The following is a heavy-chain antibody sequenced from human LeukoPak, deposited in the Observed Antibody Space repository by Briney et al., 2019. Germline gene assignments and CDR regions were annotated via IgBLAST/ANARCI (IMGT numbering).Heavy chain of an antibody. J-gene: IGHJ4*02. Sequence: ASVTVSCKASGYTFTSYDINWVRQAAGQGLEWMGWMNPNSGNTGYAQKFQGRVTITRNTSISTAYMELRSLRSEDTAVYYCARGLRSSQYYDILTGSYCFDYWGQGTLVTVSS. V-gene: IGHV1-8*03. D-gene: IGHD3-9*01. CDR1: GYTFTSYD. CDR3: ARGLRSSQYYDILTGSYCFDY. CDR2: MNPNSGNT.